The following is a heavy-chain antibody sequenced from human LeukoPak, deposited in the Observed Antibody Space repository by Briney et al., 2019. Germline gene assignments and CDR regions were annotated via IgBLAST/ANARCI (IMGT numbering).Heavy chain of an antibody. CDR3: ARGATVTSPFDY. Sequence: SVKVSCKASGGTXSSYAISGVRQAPGQGLEWMGGIIPIFGTANYAQKFQGRVTITADESTSTAYMELSSLRSEDTAMYYCARGATVTSPFDYWGQGTLVTVSS. D-gene: IGHD4-17*01. CDR2: IIPIFGTA. CDR1: GGTXSSYA. J-gene: IGHJ4*02. V-gene: IGHV1-69*01.